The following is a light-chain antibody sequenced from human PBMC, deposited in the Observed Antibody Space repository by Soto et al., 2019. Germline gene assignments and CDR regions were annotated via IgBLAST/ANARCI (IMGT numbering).Light chain of an antibody. CDR1: SSDVGGYNY. CDR2: DVT. CDR3: SSHAGSSVV. V-gene: IGLV2-11*01. J-gene: IGLJ1*01. Sequence: QSALTQPRSMSGSPGQSVTISCTGTSSDVGGYNYVSWYQQHPGKAPKLMIYDVTTRPSGVPDRFSGSKSGNTASLTISGLQAEDEADYYCSSHAGSSVVFGTGTKLTVL.